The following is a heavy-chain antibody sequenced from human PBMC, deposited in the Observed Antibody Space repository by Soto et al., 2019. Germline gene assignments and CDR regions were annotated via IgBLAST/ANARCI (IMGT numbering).Heavy chain of an antibody. D-gene: IGHD3-22*01. J-gene: IGHJ5*02. Sequence: GASVKVSCKASGGTFSSYTISWVRQAPGQGLEWMGRIIPILGIANYAQKFQGRVTITADKSTSTAYMELSSLRSEDTAVYYCMVVVASNWFDPWGQGTLVTSPQ. CDR2: IIPILGIA. V-gene: IGHV1-69*02. CDR3: MVVVASNWFDP. CDR1: GGTFSSYT.